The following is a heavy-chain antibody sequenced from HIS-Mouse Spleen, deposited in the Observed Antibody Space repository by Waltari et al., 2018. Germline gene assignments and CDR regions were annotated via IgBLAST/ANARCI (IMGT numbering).Heavy chain of an antibody. Sequence: QVQLVESGGGVVQPGRSLRLSCAASGFTFSSYAMHWLRQAPGKGLEWVAVIAYDGSNKYYADSVKGRFTISRDNSKNTLYLQMNSLRAEDTAVYYCARSGGGSTPFDYWGQGTLVTVSS. D-gene: IGHD3-16*01. J-gene: IGHJ4*02. CDR1: GFTFSSYA. CDR3: ARSGGGSTPFDY. CDR2: IAYDGSNK. V-gene: IGHV3-30-3*01.